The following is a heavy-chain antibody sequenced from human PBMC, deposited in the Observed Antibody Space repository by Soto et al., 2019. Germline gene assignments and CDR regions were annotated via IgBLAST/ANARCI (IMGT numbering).Heavy chain of an antibody. CDR1: GGSFSGYY. J-gene: IGHJ4*02. Sequence: SETLSLTCAVYGGSFSGYYWSWIRQPPGKGLEWIGEINHSGSTNYNPSLKSRVTISVATPKNQFSLKLSSVTAADTAVYYWASAVGTPEGVWGQGTLVTVSS. CDR3: ASAVGTPEGV. D-gene: IGHD1-26*01. CDR2: INHSGST. V-gene: IGHV4-34*01.